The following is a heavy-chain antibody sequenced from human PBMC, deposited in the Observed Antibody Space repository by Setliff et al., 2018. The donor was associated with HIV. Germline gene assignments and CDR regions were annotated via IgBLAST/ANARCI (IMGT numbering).Heavy chain of an antibody. CDR1: GGSISSGSYY. V-gene: IGHV4-61*09. Sequence: SETLSLTCTVSGGSISSGSYYWSWIRQPAGEGLEWIGHIYTSGSTNYNPSLKSRVTISVDTSKNQFSLKLSSVTAADTAVYYCARLEVNPSYGGAFDIWGQGTMVTVSS. CDR3: ARLEVNPSYGGAFDI. J-gene: IGHJ3*02. D-gene: IGHD5-18*01. CDR2: IYTSGST.